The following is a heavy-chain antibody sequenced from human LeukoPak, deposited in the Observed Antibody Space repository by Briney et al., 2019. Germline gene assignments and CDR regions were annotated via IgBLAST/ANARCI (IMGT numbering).Heavy chain of an antibody. D-gene: IGHD2-21*02. CDR2: INQDASEI. V-gene: IGHV3-7*01. Sequence: GGSLRLSCAASGFTFSTYWMNWYRQAPGKGLEWVGNINQDASEINYVDSVRGRFTTSRDNAKNSLHLQMNSLRAEDTAVYYCATDRDNSDWQKRFDSWGQGTLVTVSS. CDR3: ATDRDNSDWQKRFDS. J-gene: IGHJ4*02. CDR1: GFTFSTYW.